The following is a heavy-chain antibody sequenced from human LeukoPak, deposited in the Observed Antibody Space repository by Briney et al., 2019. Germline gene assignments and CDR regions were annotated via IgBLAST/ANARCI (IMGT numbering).Heavy chain of an antibody. CDR2: ISSSGYTI. CDR3: AREDCSSTSCYDPSVSDY. J-gene: IGHJ4*02. Sequence: GGSLRLSCAASGFTFRSYAMNWVRQAPGKGLEWVSYISSSGYTIYYADSVKGRFTISRDNAKNSLYLQMNSLRAEDTAVYYCAREDCSSTSCYDPSVSDYWGQGTLVTVSS. CDR1: GFTFRSYA. D-gene: IGHD2-2*01. V-gene: IGHV3-48*03.